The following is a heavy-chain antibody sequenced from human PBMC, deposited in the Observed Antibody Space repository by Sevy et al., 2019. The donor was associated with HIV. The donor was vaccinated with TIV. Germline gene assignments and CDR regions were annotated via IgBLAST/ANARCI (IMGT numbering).Heavy chain of an antibody. CDR1: GFTVSSNF. Sequence: GGSLRLSCVAYGFTVSSNFMTWVRKAPGKGLEWVSIIYSGGDTYYADSVKGRFTISRDNSKNTLYLQMNSLKTEDTAVYYCTTEDSGFSLDYWGQGTLVTVSS. CDR2: IYSGGDT. V-gene: IGHV3-53*01. J-gene: IGHJ4*02. D-gene: IGHD5-12*01. CDR3: TTEDSGFSLDY.